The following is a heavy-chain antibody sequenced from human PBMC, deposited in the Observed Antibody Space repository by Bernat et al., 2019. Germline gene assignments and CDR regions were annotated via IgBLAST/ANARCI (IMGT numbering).Heavy chain of an antibody. CDR3: AREYDYIWGSYRSDDVDI. V-gene: IGHV1-3*01. Sequence: QVQLVQSGAEVKKPGASVKVSCKASGYTFTSYAMHWVRQAPGQRLEWMGWINAGNGNTKYSQKFQGRVTITRDTSASTAYMELSSLRSEDTAVYYCAREYDYIWGSYRSDDVDIWGQGTMVTVSS. CDR1: GYTFTSYA. D-gene: IGHD3-16*02. CDR2: INAGNGNT. J-gene: IGHJ3*02.